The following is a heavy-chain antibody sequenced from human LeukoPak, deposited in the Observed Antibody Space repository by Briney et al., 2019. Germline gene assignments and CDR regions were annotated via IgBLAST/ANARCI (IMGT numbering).Heavy chain of an antibody. Sequence: GGSLRLSCAASGFTFSSCGMHWVRQAPGKGLEWVAVISYDGSNKYYADSVKGRFTISRDNSKNTLFLEMNSLRAEDTAVHYCAKALTSGWYLDAFNIWGQGTMVTVSS. J-gene: IGHJ3*02. CDR3: AKALTSGWYLDAFNI. CDR1: GFTFSSCG. CDR2: ISYDGSNK. D-gene: IGHD6-19*01. V-gene: IGHV3-30*18.